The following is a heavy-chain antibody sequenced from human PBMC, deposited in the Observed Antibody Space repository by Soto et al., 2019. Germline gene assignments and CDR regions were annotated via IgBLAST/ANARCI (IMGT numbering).Heavy chain of an antibody. CDR2: IIPIFGTA. J-gene: IGHJ5*02. Sequence: SVKVSCKASGGTFSSYAISWVRQAPGQGLEWMGGIIPIFGTANYAQKFQGRVTITADESTSTAYMELSSLRSEDTAVYYCARTPTDLCCFDPWGQGTLVTVSS. CDR1: GGTFSSYA. CDR3: ARTPTDLCCFDP. D-gene: IGHD1-26*01. V-gene: IGHV1-69*13.